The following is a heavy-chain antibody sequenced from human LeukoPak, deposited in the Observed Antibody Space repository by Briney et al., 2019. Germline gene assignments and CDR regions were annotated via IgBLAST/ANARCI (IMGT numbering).Heavy chain of an antibody. V-gene: IGHV4-61*08. CDR1: GGSISSGGYY. J-gene: IGHJ5*02. Sequence: SQTLSLTCAVSGGSISSGGYYWSWIRQPPGKGLEWIGYIYYSGSTNYNPSLKSRVTISVDTSKNQFSLKLSSVTAADTAVYYCASGGSAIFADWFDPWGQGTLVTVSS. CDR3: ASGGSAIFADWFDP. CDR2: IYYSGST. D-gene: IGHD1-26*01.